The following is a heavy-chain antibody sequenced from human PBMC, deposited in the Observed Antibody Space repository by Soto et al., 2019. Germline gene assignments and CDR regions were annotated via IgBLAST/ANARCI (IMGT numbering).Heavy chain of an antibody. CDR3: ARGRKPRYCSSTSCAYNWFDP. CDR2: INPNSGGK. J-gene: IGHJ5*02. Sequence: QVQLVQSGAEVKKPGASVKVSCKASGYTFTGYYMHWVRQAPGQGLEWMGWINPNSGGKNYAKKFQGWVTMTRDTSISTAYMELSRLRSDDTAVYYCARGRKPRYCSSTSCAYNWFDPWGQGTLVTVSS. V-gene: IGHV1-2*04. D-gene: IGHD2-2*01. CDR1: GYTFTGYY.